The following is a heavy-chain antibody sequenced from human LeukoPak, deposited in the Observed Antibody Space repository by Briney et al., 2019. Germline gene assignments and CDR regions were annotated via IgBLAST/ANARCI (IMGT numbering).Heavy chain of an antibody. J-gene: IGHJ4*02. D-gene: IGHD4-11*01. V-gene: IGHV4-59*01. CDR1: GGSISSYY. CDR2: IYYSGST. CDR3: ARYSNPRVLHY. Sequence: NPSETLSLTCTVSGGSISSYYWSWIRQPPGKGLEWIGYIYYSGSTNYNPSLKSRVTISVDTSKNQFSLKLSSVTAADTAVYYCARYSNPRVLHYWGQGTLVTVSS.